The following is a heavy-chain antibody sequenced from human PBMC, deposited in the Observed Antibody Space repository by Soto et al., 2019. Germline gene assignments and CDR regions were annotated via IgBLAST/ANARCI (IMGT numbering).Heavy chain of an antibody. CDR2: ISASYQI. CDR3: SRSPEVGVRGGY. J-gene: IGHJ4*02. Sequence: GGSLRLSCTGSGFTFSAYNINWVRQAPGKGLEWVSSISASYQIYQSDSMKGRFTISRENARNSVYLQINSLRDEDTALYYCSRSPEVGVRGGYWGQGTPVTVSS. CDR1: GFTFSAYN. V-gene: IGHV3-21*01. D-gene: IGHD3-3*01.